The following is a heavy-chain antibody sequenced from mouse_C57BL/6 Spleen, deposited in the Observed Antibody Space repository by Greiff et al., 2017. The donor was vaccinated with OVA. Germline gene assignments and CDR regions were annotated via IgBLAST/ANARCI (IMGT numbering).Heavy chain of an antibody. Sequence: EVQLVESGGGLVKPGGSLKLSCAASGFTFSSYAMSWVRQTPEKRLEWVATISDGGSYTYYPDNVKGRFTISRDNAKNNLYLQMSHLKSEDTAMYYCAREGYYYGSSYSWFAYWGQGTLVTVSA. CDR3: AREGYYYGSSYSWFAY. CDR2: ISDGGSYT. D-gene: IGHD1-1*01. CDR1: GFTFSSYA. V-gene: IGHV5-4*01. J-gene: IGHJ3*01.